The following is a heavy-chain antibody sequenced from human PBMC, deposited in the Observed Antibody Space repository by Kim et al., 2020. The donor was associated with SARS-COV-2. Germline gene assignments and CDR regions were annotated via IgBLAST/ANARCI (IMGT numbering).Heavy chain of an antibody. J-gene: IGHJ4*02. V-gene: IGHV7-4-1*02. Sequence: PTYAESITGRLVFSLDTSVSTAYLQSRSLKTEDTAVYYCARNQPLYYFDCWGQGTLVTVSS. CDR2: P. CDR3: ARNQPLYYFDC.